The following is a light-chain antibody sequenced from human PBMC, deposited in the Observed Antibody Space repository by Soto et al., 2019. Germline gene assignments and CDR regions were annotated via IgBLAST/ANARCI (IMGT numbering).Light chain of an antibody. Sequence: DIQMTQSPSTLSASVGDRVTITCRASQSISSWLAWYQQKPGKAPKLLIYKASSLESGVPSRFSGSGSGTEFTLTISSLQPDDFETYYCQQYNSYSPTLGQGTKVDI. J-gene: IGKJ1*01. CDR1: QSISSW. CDR3: QQYNSYSPT. CDR2: KAS. V-gene: IGKV1-5*03.